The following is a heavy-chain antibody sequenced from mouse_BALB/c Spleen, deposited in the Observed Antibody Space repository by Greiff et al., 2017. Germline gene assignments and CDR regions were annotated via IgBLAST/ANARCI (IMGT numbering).Heavy chain of an antibody. CDR2: IDPENGNT. CDR3: ARSEVRRRIFDY. D-gene: IGHD2-14*01. J-gene: IGHJ2*01. V-gene: IGHV14-3*02. Sequence: VQLQQSGAELVKPGASVKLSCTASGFNIKDTYMHWVKQRPEQGLEWIGWIDPENGNTIYDPKFQGKASITADTSSNTAYLQLSSLTSEDTAVYYCARSEVRRRIFDYWGQGTTVTVSS. CDR1: GFNIKDTY.